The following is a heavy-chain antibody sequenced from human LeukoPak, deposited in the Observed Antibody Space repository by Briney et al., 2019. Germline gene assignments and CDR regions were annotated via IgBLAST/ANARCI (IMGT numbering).Heavy chain of an antibody. CDR2: IYTSGST. CDR3: ARHREATTVTNFDY. D-gene: IGHD4-17*01. CDR1: GASISSYY. Sequence: SETLSLTCTVSGASISSYYWSWIRQPAGKGLEWIGRIYTSGSTNYNPSLKSRVTMSVDTSENQFSLRLSSGTAADTAVYYCARHREATTVTNFDYWGQGTLVTVSS. J-gene: IGHJ4*02. V-gene: IGHV4-4*07.